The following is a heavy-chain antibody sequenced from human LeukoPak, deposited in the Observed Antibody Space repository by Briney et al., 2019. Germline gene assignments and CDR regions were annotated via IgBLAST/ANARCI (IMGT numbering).Heavy chain of an antibody. CDR2: ISSSSSYI. J-gene: IGHJ6*03. D-gene: IGHD1-14*01. CDR1: GFTFSSYS. Sequence: GGSLRLSCAASGFTFSSYSMNWVRQAPGKGLEWVSSISSSSSYIYYADSVKGRFTISRDNAKNSLYLQMNSLRAEDTAVYYWARAGNPYFYYMDVGGKGTTVPVPS. V-gene: IGHV3-21*01. CDR3: ARAGNPYFYYMDV.